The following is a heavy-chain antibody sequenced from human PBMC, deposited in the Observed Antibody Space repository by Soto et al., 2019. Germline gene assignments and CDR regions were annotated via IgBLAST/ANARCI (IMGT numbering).Heavy chain of an antibody. CDR2: ISAYNGNT. D-gene: IGHD3-22*01. J-gene: IGHJ1*01. CDR1: GYTFTSYG. V-gene: IGHV1-18*01. Sequence: QVQLVQSGAEVKKPGASVKVSCKASGYTFTSYGISWVRQAPGQGLEWMGWISAYNGNTDYAQKLQGRVNMTTDTSTSTASMELRSLGSDDTAVYYCARGWGSSGPLPYGYFQHWGQGTLVTVSS. CDR3: ARGWGSSGPLPYGYFQH.